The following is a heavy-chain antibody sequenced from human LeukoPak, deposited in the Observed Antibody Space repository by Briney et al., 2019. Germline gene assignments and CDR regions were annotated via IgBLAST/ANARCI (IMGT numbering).Heavy chain of an antibody. CDR2: IYNSGST. V-gene: IGHV4-4*07. D-gene: IGHD3-3*01. Sequence: KPSETLSLTCTVSGGSISSYYWSWIRQPAGKGLEWIGRIYNSGSTNYNPSPKSRVTMSVDTSKNQFSLKLSSVTAADTAVYYCAREGAGIDYDFWSGTIDYWGQGTLVTVSS. J-gene: IGHJ4*02. CDR3: AREGAGIDYDFWSGTIDY. CDR1: GGSISSYY.